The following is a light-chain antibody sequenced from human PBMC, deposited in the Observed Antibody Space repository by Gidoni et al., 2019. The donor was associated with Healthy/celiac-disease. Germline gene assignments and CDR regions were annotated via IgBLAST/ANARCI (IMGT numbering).Light chain of an antibody. Sequence: DIQMTQSPSSLSASVGDRVTITCRASQSISSYLNWYQQKPGKAPKLLIYAASSLQSGVPSRFSGSGSGTDFTLTISSLQPEDFATYYCQQSYRPLGFGGGTKVEIK. CDR1: QSISSY. J-gene: IGKJ4*01. CDR2: AAS. CDR3: QQSYRPLG. V-gene: IGKV1-39*01.